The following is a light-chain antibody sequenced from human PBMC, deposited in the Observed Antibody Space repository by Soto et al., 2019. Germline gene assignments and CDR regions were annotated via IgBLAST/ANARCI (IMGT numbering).Light chain of an antibody. J-gene: IGLJ1*01. CDR2: DVT. V-gene: IGLV2-11*01. Sequence: QSVLTQPRSVSGSPRQSVTISCTGTSTDVGAYRYVSWYQQHPGKAPKLLIYDVTKRPSGVPDRFSGSKSGNTASLTISGLQAEDEADYYCCSYAGSYTFDVFGTGTKVTVL. CDR3: CSYAGSYTFDV. CDR1: STDVGAYRY.